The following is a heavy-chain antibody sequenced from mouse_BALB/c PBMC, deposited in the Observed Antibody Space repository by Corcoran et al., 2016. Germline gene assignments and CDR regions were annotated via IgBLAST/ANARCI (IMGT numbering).Heavy chain of an antibody. J-gene: IGHJ3*01. D-gene: IGHD1-1*01. CDR3: ARSLDYYGRSGFDY. CDR2: INPYNGGT. Sequence: EVQLQQSGPELVKPGASMKISCKASGYSFTGYTMNWVKQSHGKNIEWIGLINPYNGGTNYNQKFKGKATLTEDKSSSTAYLELLSLTSEDSAGCYCARSLDYYGRSGFDYWGQGTVVTVSA. V-gene: IGHV1-18*01. CDR1: GYSFTGYT.